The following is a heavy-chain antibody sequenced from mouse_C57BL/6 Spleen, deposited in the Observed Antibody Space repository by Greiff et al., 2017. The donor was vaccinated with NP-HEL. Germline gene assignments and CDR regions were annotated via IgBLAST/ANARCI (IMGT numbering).Heavy chain of an antibody. J-gene: IGHJ2*01. CDR3: ARRADYYFDY. V-gene: IGHV1-42*01. D-gene: IGHD3-3*01. Sequence: EVQLQQSGPELVKPGASVKISCKASGYSFTGYYMNLVKQSPEKSLEWIGEINPSTGGTTYNQKFKAKATLTVDKSSSTAYMQLKSLTSEDSAVYYCARRADYYFDYWGQGTTLTVSS. CDR1: GYSFTGYY. CDR2: INPSTGGT.